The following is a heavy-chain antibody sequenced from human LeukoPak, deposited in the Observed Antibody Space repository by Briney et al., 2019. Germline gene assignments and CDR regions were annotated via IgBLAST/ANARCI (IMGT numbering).Heavy chain of an antibody. J-gene: IGHJ5*02. V-gene: IGHV1-3*01. CDR3: ARERDYGSRFDP. CDR2: INAGNGNT. D-gene: IGHD3-10*01. Sequence: ASVKVSCKASGYTFTSYAMHWVRQAPGQRLEWMGWINAGNGNTKYSQKFQGRVTITRDTSASTAYMELSSLRSEDTAVYYCARERDYGSRFDPWGQGTLVTASS. CDR1: GYTFTSYA.